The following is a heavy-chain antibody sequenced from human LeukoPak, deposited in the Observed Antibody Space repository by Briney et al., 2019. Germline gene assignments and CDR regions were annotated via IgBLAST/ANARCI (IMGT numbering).Heavy chain of an antibody. CDR1: GFIFSDYY. CDR2: IKQDGSEK. V-gene: IGHV3-7*01. CDR3: ARDEIYYDILTGYRHFDY. Sequence: GGSLRLSCAASGFIFSDYYMSWIRQAPGKGLEWVANIKQDGSEKYYVDSVKGRFTISRDNAKNSMYLQMNSLRAEDTAVYYCARDEIYYDILTGYRHFDYWGQGTLVTVFS. D-gene: IGHD3-9*01. J-gene: IGHJ4*02.